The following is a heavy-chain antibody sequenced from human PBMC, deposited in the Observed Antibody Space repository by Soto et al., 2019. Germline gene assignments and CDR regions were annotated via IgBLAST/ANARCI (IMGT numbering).Heavy chain of an antibody. V-gene: IGHV1-3*01. D-gene: IGHD3-22*01. Sequence: ASVKASCKASGYTFTSYAMHWVRQAPGQRLEWMGWINAGNGNTKYSQKFQGRVTITRDTSASTAYMELSSLRSEDTAVYYYARSSGYYCVDYWGQGTLVTVAS. CDR3: ARSSGYYCVDY. CDR1: GYTFTSYA. CDR2: INAGNGNT. J-gene: IGHJ4*02.